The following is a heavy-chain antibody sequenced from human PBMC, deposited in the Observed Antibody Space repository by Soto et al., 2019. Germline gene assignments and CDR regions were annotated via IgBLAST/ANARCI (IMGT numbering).Heavy chain of an antibody. V-gene: IGHV1-69*12. J-gene: IGHJ5*02. CDR2: IIPIFGTA. Sequence: QVQLVQSGAEVKQPGSSVKVSCKASGGTFSSYAISWVRQAPGQGLEWMGGIIPIFGTANYAQKFQGRVTITADESTRTAYMELSSLRSEDTAVYYCARIEAVAADHNWFDPWGQGTLVTVSS. CDR1: GGTFSSYA. CDR3: ARIEAVAADHNWFDP. D-gene: IGHD6-19*01.